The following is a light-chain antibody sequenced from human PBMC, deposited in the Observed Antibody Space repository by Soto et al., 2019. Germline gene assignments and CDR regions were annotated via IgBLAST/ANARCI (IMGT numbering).Light chain of an antibody. J-gene: IGLJ7*01. V-gene: IGLV1-51*01. CDR3: GTWDSSLSAAV. CDR2: DNN. Sequence: QSVLTQPPSFSAAPGQKVTISCSGSSSNIGNNYVSWYQQFPGTAPKLLIYDNNKRPSGIPDRFSGSKSGTSATLDITGLQTGDEADYYCGTWDSSLSAAVFGGGTQLTVL. CDR1: SSNIGNNY.